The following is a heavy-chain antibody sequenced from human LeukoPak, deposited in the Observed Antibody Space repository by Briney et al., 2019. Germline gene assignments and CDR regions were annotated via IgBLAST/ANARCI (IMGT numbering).Heavy chain of an antibody. Sequence: GGSLRLSCAASGFTFSSYAMSWVRQAPGKGLEWVSAISSGGGSTYYADSVKGRFTISRDNSKNTLYLQMNSLRAEDTAVYYCAKLYGSGSYYNVDYWGQGTLVTVSS. J-gene: IGHJ4*02. CDR3: AKLYGSGSYYNVDY. CDR1: GFTFSSYA. D-gene: IGHD3-10*01. CDR2: ISSGGGST. V-gene: IGHV3-23*01.